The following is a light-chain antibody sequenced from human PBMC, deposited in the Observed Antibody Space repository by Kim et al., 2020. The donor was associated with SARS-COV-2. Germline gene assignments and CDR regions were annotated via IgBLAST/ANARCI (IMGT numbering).Light chain of an antibody. CDR3: QQSDNLPLT. CDR1: QDINIH. J-gene: IGKJ4*01. CDR2: GAS. V-gene: IGKV1-33*01. Sequence: DISMTQSPSSLSASVGDRVTITCQASQDINIHLNWYQQKPGTAPKFLIYGASSLEAGVPSRFSGSGSGTDFTFTISSLQPEDVATYYCQQSDNLPLTFGGGTKLEIK.